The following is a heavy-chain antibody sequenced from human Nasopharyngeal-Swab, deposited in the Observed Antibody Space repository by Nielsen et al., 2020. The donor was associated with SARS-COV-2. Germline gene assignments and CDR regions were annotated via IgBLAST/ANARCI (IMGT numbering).Heavy chain of an antibody. CDR3: ARVSRAISGDY. CDR2: IKEDGSAK. D-gene: IGHD1-20*01. J-gene: IGHJ4*02. Sequence: GESLKISCAASGFIITSNYMNWVRQATGKGLEWVANIKEDGSAKYYVDSVKGRFTISRDNAEKSLYLEMNSLRAEDTAVYYCARVSRAISGDYWGQGTLVTVSS. V-gene: IGHV3-7*01. CDR1: GFIITSNY.